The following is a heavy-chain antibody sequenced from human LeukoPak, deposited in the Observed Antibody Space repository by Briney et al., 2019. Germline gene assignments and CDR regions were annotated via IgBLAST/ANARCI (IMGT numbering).Heavy chain of an antibody. CDR1: GYTFPRHG. CDR2: ISAYNRNT. V-gene: IGHV1-18*01. Sequence: ASVKVSCKASGYTFPRHGISWVRQAPGQGLEWMGWISAYNRNTNYAQRLQGRVTMTTDTSTSTAYMELRSLRSDDTAVYYCARVVGAPGTYDAFDIWGQGTMVTVSS. CDR3: ARVVGAPGTYDAFDI. J-gene: IGHJ3*02. D-gene: IGHD1-26*01.